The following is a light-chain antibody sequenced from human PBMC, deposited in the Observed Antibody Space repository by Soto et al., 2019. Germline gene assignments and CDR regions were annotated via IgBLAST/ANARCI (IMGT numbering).Light chain of an antibody. J-gene: IGKJ2*01. CDR1: QSVLYSSNNNNY. CDR3: QQYYSTPYT. Sequence: DIVMTQSPDSLTVSLGERATINCKSSQSVLYSSNNNNYLAWYQQKPGQPPRLLVYWASTRESGVPDRFSGSGSETEFTLTISSLQAEDVAIYYCQQYYSTPYTFGQGTKLEIK. CDR2: WAS. V-gene: IGKV4-1*01.